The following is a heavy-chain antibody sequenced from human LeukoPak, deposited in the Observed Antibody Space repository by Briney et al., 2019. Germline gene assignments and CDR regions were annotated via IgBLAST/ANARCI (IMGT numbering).Heavy chain of an antibody. CDR2: IYYSEST. Sequence: PSETLSLTCTVSGGSISSNYWSWIRQPPGKGLEWIGYIYYSESTYYNPSLKSRLTISVDTSKNQFSLNLSSVTAADTAMYYCARMRSRYSSSSRYYFDYWGQGTLVTVSS. J-gene: IGHJ4*02. V-gene: IGHV4-59*06. D-gene: IGHD6-13*01. CDR1: GGSISSNY. CDR3: ARMRSRYSSSSRYYFDY.